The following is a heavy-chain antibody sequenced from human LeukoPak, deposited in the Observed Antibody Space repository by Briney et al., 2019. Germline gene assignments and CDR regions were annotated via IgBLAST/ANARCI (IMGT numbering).Heavy chain of an antibody. CDR2: IYSGGST. D-gene: IGHD3-22*01. CDR3: AKVRDYYDSSGYFSFAAFDI. J-gene: IGHJ3*02. Sequence: GGSLRLSCAASGFTVSSNYMSWVRQAPGKGLEWVSVIYSGGSTYYADSVKGRFTISRDNSKNSLYLQMNSLRTEDTALYYCAKVRDYYDSSGYFSFAAFDIWGQGTMVTVSS. CDR1: GFTVSSNY. V-gene: IGHV3-53*05.